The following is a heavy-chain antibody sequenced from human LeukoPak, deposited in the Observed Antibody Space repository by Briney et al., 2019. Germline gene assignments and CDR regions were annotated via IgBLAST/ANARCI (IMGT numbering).Heavy chain of an antibody. Sequence: GGSLRLSCAASGFTFSSYDMHWVRQATGEGLEWVSAIGTAGDTYYPGSVKGRFTISRENAKNSLYLQMNSLRAGDTAVYYCARALAVADGYYFDYWGQGTLVTVSS. J-gene: IGHJ4*02. CDR2: IGTAGDT. D-gene: IGHD6-19*01. CDR1: GFTFSSYD. CDR3: ARALAVADGYYFDY. V-gene: IGHV3-13*01.